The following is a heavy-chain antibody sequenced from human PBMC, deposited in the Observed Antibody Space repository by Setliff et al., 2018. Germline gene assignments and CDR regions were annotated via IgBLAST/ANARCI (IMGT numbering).Heavy chain of an antibody. CDR2: LHTSGTT. CDR3: ARDNTIVGATDY. Sequence: SQTLSLTCAVSGGSITSGSYYWSWIRQPAGEGLEWIGRLHTSGTTVYNPSLKGRVTISADTSTNHFSLKLTSVTAADTAVYYCARDNTIVGATDYWGQGALGTVSS. CDR1: GGSITSGSYY. V-gene: IGHV4-61*02. D-gene: IGHD1-26*01. J-gene: IGHJ4*02.